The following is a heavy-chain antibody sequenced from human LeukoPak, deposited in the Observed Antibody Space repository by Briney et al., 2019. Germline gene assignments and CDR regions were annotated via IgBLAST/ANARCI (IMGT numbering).Heavy chain of an antibody. CDR2: FYNSGRS. D-gene: IGHD3-16*01. Sequence: PSETLSLTCTVSDDSISDYYRGWIRQPPGKGLEWIGYFYNSGRSTYNPSLKSRVTISADTSKSHFSLKLNSVTTADTAVYYCTRGAGWLIDYWGQGILVTVSS. CDR3: TRGAGWLIDY. CDR1: DDSISDYY. J-gene: IGHJ4*02. V-gene: IGHV4-59*01.